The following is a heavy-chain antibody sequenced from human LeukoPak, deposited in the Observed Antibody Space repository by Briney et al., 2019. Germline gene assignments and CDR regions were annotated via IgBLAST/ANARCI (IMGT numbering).Heavy chain of an antibody. D-gene: IGHD3-3*01. CDR2: IYTSGST. CDR3: ARSGYDFWSGYYIGYYYYYMDV. Sequence: SETLSLTCTVSGGSISSYYWSWIRQPPGKGLEWIGYIYTSGSTNYNPSFKSRVTISVDTSTTQFSLKLRSVTAADTAVYYCARSGYDFWSGYYIGYYYYYMDVWGKGTTVTVSS. V-gene: IGHV4-4*09. CDR1: GGSISSYY. J-gene: IGHJ6*03.